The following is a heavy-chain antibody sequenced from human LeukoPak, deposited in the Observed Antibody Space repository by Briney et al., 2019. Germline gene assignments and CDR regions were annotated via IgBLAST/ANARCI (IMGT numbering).Heavy chain of an antibody. CDR2: IYHSGST. V-gene: IGHV4-38-2*01. CDR3: ARQFEQWLVPGEFDY. J-gene: IGHJ4*02. CDR1: GYSISSGYY. D-gene: IGHD6-19*01. Sequence: SETLSLTCAVSGYSISSGYYWGWIRQPPGKGLEWIGSIYHSGSTYYNPSLKSRVTISVDTSKNQFSLKLSSVTAADKAVYYRARQFEQWLVPGEFDYWGQGTLVTVSS.